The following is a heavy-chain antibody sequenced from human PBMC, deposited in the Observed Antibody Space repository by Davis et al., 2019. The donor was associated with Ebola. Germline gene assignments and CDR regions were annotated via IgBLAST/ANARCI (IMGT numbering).Heavy chain of an antibody. CDR1: GFTFSSYG. D-gene: IGHD3-10*01. V-gene: IGHV3-30*18. CDR2: ISYDGSNK. Sequence: GESLKISCAASGFTFSSYGMHWVRQAPGKGLEWVAVISYDGSNKYYADSVKGRFTISRDNSKNTLYLQMNSLRAEDTAVYYCAKDLGKVSSGSTDYWGQGTLVTVSS. CDR3: AKDLGKVSSGSTDY. J-gene: IGHJ4*02.